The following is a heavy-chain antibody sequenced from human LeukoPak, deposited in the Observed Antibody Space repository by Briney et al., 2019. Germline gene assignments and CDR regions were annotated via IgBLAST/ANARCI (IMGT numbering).Heavy chain of an antibody. V-gene: IGHV1-69*01. Sequence: SVKVSCEASGGTFSSYAISWVRQAPGQGLEWMGGIIPIFGTANYAQKFQGRVTITADESTSTAYMELSSLRSEDTAVYYCARSGSYLDYRAFDIWGQGTMVTVSS. J-gene: IGHJ3*02. CDR1: GGTFSSYA. CDR3: ARSGSYLDYRAFDI. CDR2: IIPIFGTA. D-gene: IGHD1-26*01.